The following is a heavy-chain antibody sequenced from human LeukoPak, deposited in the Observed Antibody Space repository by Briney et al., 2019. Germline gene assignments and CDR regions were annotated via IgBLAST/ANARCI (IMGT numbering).Heavy chain of an antibody. CDR1: GFTFTSSA. Sequence: GASVKVSCKASGFTFTSSAVQWVRQARGQRLEWIGWIVVGSGNTNYAQKFQERVTITRDMSTSTAYMELSSLRSEDTAVYYCARRIATGGTTIGYWGQGTLVTVSS. CDR2: IVVGSGNT. V-gene: IGHV1-58*01. D-gene: IGHD6-13*01. J-gene: IGHJ4*02. CDR3: ARRIATGGTTIGY.